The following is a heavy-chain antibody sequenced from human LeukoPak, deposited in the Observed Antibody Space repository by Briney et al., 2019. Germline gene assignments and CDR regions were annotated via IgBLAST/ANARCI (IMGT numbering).Heavy chain of an antibody. CDR3: ARDNYDSSGYYFY. CDR1: GFTFSSYW. CDR2: IKQDGSEK. J-gene: IGHJ4*02. Sequence: GGSLRLSCAASGFTFSSYWMSWVRQAPGKGLEWVAKIKQDGSEKYYVDSVKGRFTISRDNAKNSLYLQMNSLRAEDTAVYYCARDNYDSSGYYFYWGQGTLVTVSS. D-gene: IGHD3-22*01. V-gene: IGHV3-7*01.